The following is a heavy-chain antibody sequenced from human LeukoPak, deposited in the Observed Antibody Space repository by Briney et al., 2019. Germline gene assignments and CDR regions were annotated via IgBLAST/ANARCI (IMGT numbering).Heavy chain of an antibody. J-gene: IGHJ2*01. V-gene: IGHV1-69*04. CDR2: IIPILGIT. CDR1: GGTFSSYA. D-gene: IGHD3-16*01. Sequence: GASVKVSCKASGGTFSSYAINWVRQAPGQGLEWMGRIIPILGITNYAQKFQGRVTITADKSTYTAFMELSSLISEDTAVYYCARGHWGGPNWYFDPWGRGTLVTVSS. CDR3: ARGHWGGPNWYFDP.